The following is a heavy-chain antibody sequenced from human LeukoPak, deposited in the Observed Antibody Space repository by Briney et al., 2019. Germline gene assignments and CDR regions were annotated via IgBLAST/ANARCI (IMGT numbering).Heavy chain of an antibody. Sequence: GRSLRLSCAASGFTFSSYGMHWVRQAPGKGLEWVAVIWYDGSNKYYADSVKGRFTISIDNSKNTLYLQMNGLRAEDTAVYYCAKDYYAKVVAGVDYWGQGTLVTVSS. CDR3: AKDYYAKVVAGVDY. D-gene: IGHD2-15*01. CDR2: IWYDGSNK. J-gene: IGHJ4*02. CDR1: GFTFSSYG. V-gene: IGHV3-33*06.